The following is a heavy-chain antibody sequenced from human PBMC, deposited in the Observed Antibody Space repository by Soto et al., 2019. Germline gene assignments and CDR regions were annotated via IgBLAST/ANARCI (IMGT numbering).Heavy chain of an antibody. D-gene: IGHD5-12*01. CDR3: ARDAQIGHGYSAYHTY. CDR2: INPSGGST. Sequence: ASVKVSCKASGYTFTSYYIRWVRQAPGQGLEWVGLINPSGGSTTYAQKFQGRVTMTRDTSTSTVYMELNSLRSEDTAVYFCARDAQIGHGYSAYHTYWGQGTLVTVSS. CDR1: GYTFTSYY. V-gene: IGHV1-46*01. J-gene: IGHJ4*02.